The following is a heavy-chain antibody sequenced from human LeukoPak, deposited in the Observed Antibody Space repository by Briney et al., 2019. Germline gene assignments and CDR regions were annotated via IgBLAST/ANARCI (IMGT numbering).Heavy chain of an antibody. CDR3: AKAVDSRGYSSGWYY. J-gene: IGHJ4*02. CDR1: GFTFSSYA. CDR2: ISGSGGST. V-gene: IGHV3-23*01. Sequence: GGSLRLSCAASGFTFSSYAMSWFRQAPGKGLEWVSAISGSGGSTYYADSVKGRFTISRDNSKNTLYLQMNSLRAEDTAVYYCAKAVDSRGYSSGWYYWGQGTLVTVSS. D-gene: IGHD6-19*01.